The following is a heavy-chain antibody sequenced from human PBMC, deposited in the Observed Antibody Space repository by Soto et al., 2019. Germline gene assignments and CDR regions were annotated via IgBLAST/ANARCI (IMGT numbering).Heavy chain of an antibody. J-gene: IGHJ4*02. CDR1: GFTFSNAW. CDR3: ASGDDYDGSGYYYDY. V-gene: IGHV3-15*01. CDR2: IKSKADGGTT. Sequence: GGTLRLSCAASGFTFSNAWMSWVRQAPGKGLEWVGRIKSKADGGTTDYASPVKGRFTISIDDSKNTLYLQMNSLKTEDTAVYYCASGDDYDGSGYYYDYWGQGTLVTVSS. D-gene: IGHD3-22*01.